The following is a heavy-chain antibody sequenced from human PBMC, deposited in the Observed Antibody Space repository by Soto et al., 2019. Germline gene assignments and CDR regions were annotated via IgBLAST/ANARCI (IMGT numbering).Heavy chain of an antibody. Sequence: GASVKVSCKASGYTFTGYYMHWVRQAPGQGLEWMGWINPNSGGTNYAQKFQGRVTMTRDTSISTAYMELSRLRSDDTAVYYCASRYGSGSRRYYYYGMDVWGQGTTVTVSS. J-gene: IGHJ6*02. CDR2: INPNSGGT. V-gene: IGHV1-2*02. CDR3: ASRYGSGSRRYYYYGMDV. D-gene: IGHD3-10*01. CDR1: GYTFTGYY.